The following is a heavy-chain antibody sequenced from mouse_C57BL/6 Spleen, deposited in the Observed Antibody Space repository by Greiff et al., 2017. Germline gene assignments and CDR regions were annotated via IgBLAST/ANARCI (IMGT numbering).Heavy chain of an antibody. Sequence: EVKLMESGGGLVKPGGSLKLSCAASGFTFSDYGMHWVRQAPEKGLEWVAYISSGSSTIYYADTVKGRFTISRDNAKNTLFLQMTSLRSEDTAMYYCARRSPYGSSYINFDYWGQGTTLTVSS. J-gene: IGHJ2*01. CDR2: ISSGSSTI. D-gene: IGHD1-1*01. V-gene: IGHV5-17*01. CDR1: GFTFSDYG. CDR3: ARRSPYGSSYINFDY.